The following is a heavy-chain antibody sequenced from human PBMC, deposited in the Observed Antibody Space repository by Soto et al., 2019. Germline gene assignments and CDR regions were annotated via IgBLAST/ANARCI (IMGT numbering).Heavy chain of an antibody. J-gene: IGHJ4*02. CDR3: ASHAYYDFWSGYYQFDY. V-gene: IGHV4-34*01. Sequence: QVQLQQWGAGLLKPSETLSLTCAVYGGSFSGYYWSWIRQPPGKGLEWIGEINHSGSTNYNPFLKSRVTISVDTSKNQFSLKLSSVTAADTAVYYCASHAYYDFWSGYYQFDYWGQGTLVTVSS. D-gene: IGHD3-3*01. CDR1: GGSFSGYY. CDR2: INHSGST.